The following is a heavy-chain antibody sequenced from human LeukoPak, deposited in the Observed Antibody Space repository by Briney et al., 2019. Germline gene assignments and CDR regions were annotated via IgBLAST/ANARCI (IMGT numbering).Heavy chain of an antibody. D-gene: IGHD6-13*01. CDR1: GFTFSNAW. Sequence: GGSLRLSCAASGFTFSNAWMSWVRQAPGKGLEWVGRIKSKTDGGTTDYAAPVKGRFTISRDDSKNTLYLQMNSLKTEDTAVYYCTTSSSWYVRYFDLWGRGTLVTVSS. CDR2: IKSKTDGGTT. J-gene: IGHJ2*01. CDR3: TTSSSWYVRYFDL. V-gene: IGHV3-15*01.